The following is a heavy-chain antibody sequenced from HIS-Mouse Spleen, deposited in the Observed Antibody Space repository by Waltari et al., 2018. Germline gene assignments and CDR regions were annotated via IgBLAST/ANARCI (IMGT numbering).Heavy chain of an antibody. J-gene: IGHJ3*02. CDR1: GGSFSGSY. D-gene: IGHD1-26*01. CDR2: INHSGST. CDR3: ASRMISGSYYAFDI. V-gene: IGHV4-34*01. Sequence: QVQLQQWGAGLLKPSEPLSLTCAVYGGSFSGSYWRWIRQPPGKGLEWIGEINHSGSTNYNPSLKSRVTISVDTSKNQFSLKLSSVTAADTAVYYCASRMISGSYYAFDIWGQGTMVTVSS.